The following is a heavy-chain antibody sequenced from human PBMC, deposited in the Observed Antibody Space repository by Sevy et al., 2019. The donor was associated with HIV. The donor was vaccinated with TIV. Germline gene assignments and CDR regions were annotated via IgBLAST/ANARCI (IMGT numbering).Heavy chain of an antibody. CDR2: IYHSGST. D-gene: IGHD2-15*01. V-gene: IGHV4-38-2*01. CDR3: AGKGYCSGGSCYSDY. CDR1: GYSISSGYY. J-gene: IGHJ4*02. Sequence: SETLSLTCAVSGYSISSGYYWGWIRQPPGKGLEWIGSIYHSGSTYYNPSLKSRVTISVDTSKNQFSLKLSSVTAADTAVYYCAGKGYCSGGSCYSDYWGQGTLVTVSS.